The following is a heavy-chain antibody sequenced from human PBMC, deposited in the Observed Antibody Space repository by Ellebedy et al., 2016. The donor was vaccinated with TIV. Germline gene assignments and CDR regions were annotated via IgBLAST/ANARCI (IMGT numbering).Heavy chain of an antibody. V-gene: IGHV3-74*01. D-gene: IGHD3-3*01. CDR3: ARANYYDFWSGYLYYFDY. CDR1: GFTFSSYW. CDR2: INSDGSST. J-gene: IGHJ4*02. Sequence: GESLKISXAASGFTFSSYWMHWVRQAPGKGLVWVSRINSDGSSTSYADSVKGRFTISRDNAKNTLYLQMNSLRAEDTAMYYCARANYYDFWSGYLYYFDYWGQGTLVTVSS.